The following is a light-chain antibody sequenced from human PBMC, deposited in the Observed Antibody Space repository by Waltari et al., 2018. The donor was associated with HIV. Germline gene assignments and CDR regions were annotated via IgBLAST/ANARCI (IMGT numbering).Light chain of an antibody. CDR1: NSNIGATYD. J-gene: IGLJ2*01. CDR2: GNT. V-gene: IGLV1-40*01. Sequence: QSVLTQPPSVSGAPGQRVTISCTGNNSNIGATYDFHWYQQLPGTAPKLLIYGNTNRPSGVPDRFSGSKSGTSASLVITGLRAEDEADYYCQSYDSSLSGSEVFGGGTKLSVL. CDR3: QSYDSSLSGSEV.